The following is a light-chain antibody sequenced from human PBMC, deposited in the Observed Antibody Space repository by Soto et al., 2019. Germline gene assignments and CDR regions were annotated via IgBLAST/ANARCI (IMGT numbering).Light chain of an antibody. CDR3: QQYDNSHVT. Sequence: ENVLTQSPGTLSLSPGERATLSCRASQSVTSSYLAWYQQKPGQAPSLLIYATSSRATGIPDRFSGSGSGTDFTLTISRLEPEDFVVYYCQQYDNSHVTFGGGTKVEIK. CDR2: ATS. J-gene: IGKJ4*01. V-gene: IGKV3-20*01. CDR1: QSVTSSY.